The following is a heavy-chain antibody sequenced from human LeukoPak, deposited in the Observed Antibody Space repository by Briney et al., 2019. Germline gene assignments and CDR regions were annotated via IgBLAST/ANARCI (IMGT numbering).Heavy chain of an antibody. Sequence: PGGSLRLSCAASGFTYSSYAMSWVRQAPGKALEWVSAISGSGGSTYYADSVKGRFTISRDNSKNTLYLQMNSLRAEDTAVYYCATSSGWYFGYWGQGTLVTVSS. CDR2: ISGSGGST. CDR1: GFTYSSYA. V-gene: IGHV3-23*01. CDR3: ATSSGWYFGY. D-gene: IGHD6-19*01. J-gene: IGHJ4*02.